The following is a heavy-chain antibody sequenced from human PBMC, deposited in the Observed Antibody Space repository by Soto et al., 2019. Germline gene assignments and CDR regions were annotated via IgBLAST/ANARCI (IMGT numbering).Heavy chain of an antibody. CDR2: IDYSGRT. CDR3: ARALSSGYDYYYFDY. D-gene: IGHD3-22*01. J-gene: IGHJ4*02. CDR1: GYLISSGYY. V-gene: IGHV4-38-2*02. Sequence: SETLSLTCSVSGYLISSGYYWGWVRQTPGKGLEWLGSIDYSGRTYKNPSLKSRVSASVDLSKNQFSLNLRSVTAADTAVYFCARALSSGYDYYYFDYWGQGTLVTVSS.